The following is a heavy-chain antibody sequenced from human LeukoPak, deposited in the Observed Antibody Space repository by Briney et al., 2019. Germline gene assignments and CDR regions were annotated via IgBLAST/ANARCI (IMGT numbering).Heavy chain of an antibody. CDR1: GYTFTGYY. J-gene: IGHJ4*02. D-gene: IGHD5-12*01. Sequence: ASVTVSCKASGYTFTGYYMHWVRQAPGQGLEWMGWIKPNSGGTNYAQKFQGRVTMTRDTSNSTAYMELRRLSSDDTAVYYCARLRADHVDYWGQGTLVTVSS. V-gene: IGHV1-2*02. CDR3: ARLRADHVDY. CDR2: IKPNSGGT.